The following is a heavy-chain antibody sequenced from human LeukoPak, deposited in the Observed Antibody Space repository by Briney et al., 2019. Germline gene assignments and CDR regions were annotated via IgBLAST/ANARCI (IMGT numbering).Heavy chain of an antibody. CDR3: AKDGLYYDGSEHVYYFDS. V-gene: IGHV3-23*01. CDR2: IIYSGGAT. CDR1: GFTFSRSA. J-gene: IGHJ4*02. Sequence: AGGSLRLSCAASGFTFSRSAMTWVRQGPGTGLEFVASIIYSGGATCYADSVKGRFTISRDNSKNTLYLQMNSLRAEDTALYYCAKDGLYYDGSEHVYYFDSWGQGTLVTVSS. D-gene: IGHD3-22*01.